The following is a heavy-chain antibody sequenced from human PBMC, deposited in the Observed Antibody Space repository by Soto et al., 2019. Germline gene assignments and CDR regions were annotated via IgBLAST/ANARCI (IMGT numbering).Heavy chain of an antibody. CDR1: GFTFRYYA. D-gene: IGHD6-19*01. CDR3: NPDSSGGEFDC. Sequence: GGSLRLSCAASGFTFRYYAMSWVRQAPGKGLEWVSTISDRGSTRYADSVKGRFITSRDNSKNTLYLEMSTLRADDTAVYYCNPDSSGGEFDCWGQGT. CDR2: ISDRGST. J-gene: IGHJ4*02. V-gene: IGHV3-23*01.